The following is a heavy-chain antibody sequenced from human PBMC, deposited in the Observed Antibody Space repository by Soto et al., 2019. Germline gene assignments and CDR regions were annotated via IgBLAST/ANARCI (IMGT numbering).Heavy chain of an antibody. Sequence: GGSLRLSCAASGFTLSRHTMNWVRQAPGKGLEWVSFIGSRTSDIYYADSVKGRFAISRDNAKNSLYLDLTRLRAEDTAVYFCVRDYYDTSGYPNTFDMWGQGTMVTVSS. CDR2: IGSRTSDI. CDR3: VRDYYDTSGYPNTFDM. CDR1: GFTLSRHT. V-gene: IGHV3-21*01. D-gene: IGHD3-22*01. J-gene: IGHJ3*02.